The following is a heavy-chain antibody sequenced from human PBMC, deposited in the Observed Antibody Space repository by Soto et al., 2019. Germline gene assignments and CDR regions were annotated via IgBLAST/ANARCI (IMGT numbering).Heavy chain of an antibody. CDR1: GDSGSSNSAA. V-gene: IGHV6-1*01. D-gene: IGHD1-7*01. Sequence: SQTRSLTCAISGDSGSSNSAAWEWIRKSPSRGLEWLGRTYYRSKWYNDYAVSVKSRITINPDTSKNQFSLQLNSVTPEDTAVYYCARRGPGAGTTFYGMDVWGQGTTVTVSS. J-gene: IGHJ6*02. CDR3: ARRGPGAGTTFYGMDV. CDR2: TYYRSKWYN.